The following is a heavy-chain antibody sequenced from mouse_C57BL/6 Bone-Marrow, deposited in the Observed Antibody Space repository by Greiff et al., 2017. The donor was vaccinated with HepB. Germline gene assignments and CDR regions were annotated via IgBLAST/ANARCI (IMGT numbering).Heavy chain of an antibody. Sequence: QVHVKQSGPELARPWASVKISCQAFYTFSRRVHFAIRDTNYWMQWVKQRPGQGLEWIGAIYPGNGDTSYNQKFKGKATLTADKASSTAYMQLSRLTSEDSAVYYCAWNPAYYSNPLDVWGTGTTVTVSS. CDR1: YTFSRRVH. CDR3: SEDSAVYYCAWNPAYYSNPLDV. V-gene: IGHV1-87*01. CDR2: GQGLEWIG. D-gene: IGHD2-5*01. J-gene: IGHJ1*03.